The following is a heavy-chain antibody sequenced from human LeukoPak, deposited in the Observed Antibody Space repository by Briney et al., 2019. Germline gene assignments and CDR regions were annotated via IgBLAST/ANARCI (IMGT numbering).Heavy chain of an antibody. Sequence: PGGSLRLSCAASGFTFRSYAMHWVRQAPGKGLGWVAVISYDGSHKYYADSVKGRFTISRDNSKNTLYLQMNSLRAEDTALYYCAKDKGYYDYVWGSLDYWGQGTLVTVSS. CDR2: ISYDGSHK. D-gene: IGHD3-16*01. CDR1: GFTFRSYA. V-gene: IGHV3-30-3*01. J-gene: IGHJ4*02. CDR3: AKDKGYYDYVWGSLDY.